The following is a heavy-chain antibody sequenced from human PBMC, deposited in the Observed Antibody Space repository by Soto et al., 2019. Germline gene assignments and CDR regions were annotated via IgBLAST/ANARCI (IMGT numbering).Heavy chain of an antibody. CDR1: RFTFSSYS. CDR3: ARDHCSSTSCYSP. J-gene: IGHJ4*02. CDR2: ISSSSSYI. D-gene: IGHD2-2*01. V-gene: IGHV3-21*01. Sequence: EVQLVESGGGLVKPGGSLRLSCAASRFTFSSYSMNWVRQAPGKGLEWVSSISSSSSYIYYADSVKGRFAISRDNAKNSLYLKMNSLRAEDTAVYYCARDHCSSTSCYSPWGQGTLVTVSS.